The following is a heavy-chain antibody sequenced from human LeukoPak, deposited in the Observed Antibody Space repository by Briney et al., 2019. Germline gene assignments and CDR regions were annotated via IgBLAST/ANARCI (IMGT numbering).Heavy chain of an antibody. CDR2: ISYDGSKE. V-gene: IGHV3-30*18. J-gene: IGHJ6*02. Sequence: GGSLRLSCAASGFXFNIYGIHWVRQAPGKGLEWVALISYDGSKEDYADSVKGRFTISRDNSKNTLSLRMNSLRPEDTAVYYCAKYPAALVYSYYGMDVWGQGTTVTVSS. CDR1: GFXFNIYG. D-gene: IGHD5-18*01. CDR3: AKYPAALVYSYYGMDV.